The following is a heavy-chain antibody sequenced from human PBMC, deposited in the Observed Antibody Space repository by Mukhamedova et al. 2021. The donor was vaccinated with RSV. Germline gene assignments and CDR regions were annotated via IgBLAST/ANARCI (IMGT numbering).Heavy chain of an antibody. Sequence: MNWVRQAPGKGLEWVSAISTSGDYRLHADSVKGRFTISRDNSKDTLSLQMNSLRAEDTAVYFCAKGGLAVGYAFHTWGQGTMVT. D-gene: IGHD1-26*01. J-gene: IGHJ3*02. CDR3: AKGGLAVGYAFHT. V-gene: IGHV3-23*01. CDR2: ISTSGDYR.